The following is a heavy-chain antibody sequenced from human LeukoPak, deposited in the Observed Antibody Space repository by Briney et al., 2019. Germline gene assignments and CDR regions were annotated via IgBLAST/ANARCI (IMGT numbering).Heavy chain of an antibody. J-gene: IGHJ6*03. V-gene: IGHV3-74*01. CDR2: INSDGSST. CDR1: GFTFSSYW. D-gene: IGHD2-2*02. CDR3: ARAMYCSSTSCYKRGVGYYYYMDV. Sequence: GGSLGLSCAASGFTFSSYWMHWVRQAPGKGLVWVSRINSDGSSTSYADSMKGRFTISRDNSKNTLYLQMNSLRAEDTAVYYCARAMYCSSTSCYKRGVGYYYYMDVWGKGTTISVSS.